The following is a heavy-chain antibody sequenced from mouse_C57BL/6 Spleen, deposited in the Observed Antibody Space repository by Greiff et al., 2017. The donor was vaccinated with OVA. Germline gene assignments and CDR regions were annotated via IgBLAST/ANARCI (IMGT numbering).Heavy chain of an antibody. J-gene: IGHJ2*01. D-gene: IGHD1-1*01. V-gene: IGHV1-26*01. CDR2: INPNNGGT. CDR3: ARWDYYGSSSDY. CDR1: GYTFTDYY. Sequence: EVKLQQSGPELVKPGASVKISCKASGYTFTDYYMNWVKQSHGKSLEWIGDINPNNGGTSYNQKFKGKATLTVDKSSSTAYMELRSLTSEDSAVYYCARWDYYGSSSDYWGQGTTLTVSS.